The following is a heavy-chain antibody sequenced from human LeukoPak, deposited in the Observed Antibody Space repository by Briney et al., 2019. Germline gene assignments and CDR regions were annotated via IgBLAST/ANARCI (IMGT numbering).Heavy chain of an antibody. V-gene: IGHV3-23*01. CDR1: GFTFSSYA. J-gene: IGHJ4*02. D-gene: IGHD3-10*01. CDR3: AKAQEYYYGSGSYDY. CDR2: ISGSGGST. Sequence: GGSLRLSCAASGFTFSSYAMSWARQAPGKGLEWVSAISGSGGSTYYADSVKGRFTISRDNSKNTLYLQMNSLRAEDTAVYYCAKAQEYYYGSGSYDYWGQGTLVTVSS.